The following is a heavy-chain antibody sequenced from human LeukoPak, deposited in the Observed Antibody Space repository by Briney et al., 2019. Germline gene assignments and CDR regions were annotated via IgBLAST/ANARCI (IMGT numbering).Heavy chain of an antibody. V-gene: IGHV3-23*01. CDR3: AKNEVRDISSLDY. CDR1: GFSFVSYA. J-gene: IGHJ4*02. D-gene: IGHD2-21*01. Sequence: GGSLRLSCVASGFSFVSYAMTWVRPAPGKGLEWVSTISGNGVSTYYADSVKGRFTISRDNSKNTVYLQMNSLRVEDTALYYCAKNEVRDISSLDYWGQGTLVTVSS. CDR2: ISGNGVST.